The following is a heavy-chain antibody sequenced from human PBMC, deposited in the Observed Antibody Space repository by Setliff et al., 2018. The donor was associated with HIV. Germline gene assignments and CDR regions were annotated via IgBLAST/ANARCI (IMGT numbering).Heavy chain of an antibody. CDR3: ARHSPVTTEDYMDV. CDR1: GDSVTTPYY. V-gene: IGHV4-38-2*02. D-gene: IGHD4-17*01. Sequence: SETLSLTCTLSGDSVTTPYYWGWIRQPPGKGLEWVGSIYHSGATYFTPSLKSRVTRSVDTSTNQFFRRLTSVSAADTGLYFCARHSPVTTEDYMDVWGKGTTVTVSS. CDR2: IYHSGAT. J-gene: IGHJ6*03.